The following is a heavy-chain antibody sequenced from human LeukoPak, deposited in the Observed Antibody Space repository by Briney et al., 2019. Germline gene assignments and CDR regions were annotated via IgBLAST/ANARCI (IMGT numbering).Heavy chain of an antibody. Sequence: SGGSLRLSCATSGFNFDRYTIHWVCQAPGKGLEWVSLAGWAGGTTFYSDSVRGRFTISRDSGRKSVYLQMNSLTTDDTAFYFCAKELDTMFFDYWGQGALVTVSP. CDR1: GFNFDRYT. CDR3: AKELDTMFFDY. D-gene: IGHD3-10*02. V-gene: IGHV3-43*01. CDR2: AGWAGGTT. J-gene: IGHJ4*02.